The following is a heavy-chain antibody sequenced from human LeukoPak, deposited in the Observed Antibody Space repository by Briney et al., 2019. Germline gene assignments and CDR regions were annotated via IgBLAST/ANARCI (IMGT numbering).Heavy chain of an antibody. CDR2: ISDNSYWN. D-gene: IGHD2-2*01. CDR3: ANHLACGSTSCPPFDD. CDR1: GFTFSSYS. V-gene: IGHV3-21*01. J-gene: IGHJ4*02. Sequence: GGSLRLSCAASGFTFSSYSMSWVRQASGKGLGWVSSISDNSYWNYYADSVEGRFFISRDNAKNSLYLQMNSLRAEDTAVYYCANHLACGSTSCPPFDDWGQGTLVTVSS.